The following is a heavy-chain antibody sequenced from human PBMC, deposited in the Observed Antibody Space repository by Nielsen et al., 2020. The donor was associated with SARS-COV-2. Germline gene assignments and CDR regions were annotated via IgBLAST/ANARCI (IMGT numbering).Heavy chain of an antibody. J-gene: IGHJ4*02. CDR3: SRQGQLEPADY. D-gene: IGHD1-1*01. V-gene: IGHV5-51*01. CDR1: GYIFTNYW. Sequence: GESLKISCKASGYIFTNYWIGWVRQLPGKGLEWMGIVYPGDSDPRYSPSFQGHVTFSADKSINTAYLQWSSLKASDTAIYYCSRQGQLEPADYWGQGTLATVSS. CDR2: VYPGDSDP.